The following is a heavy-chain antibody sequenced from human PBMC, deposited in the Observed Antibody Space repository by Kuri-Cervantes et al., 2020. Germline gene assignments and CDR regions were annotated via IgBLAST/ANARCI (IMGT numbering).Heavy chain of an antibody. D-gene: IGHD3-22*01. V-gene: IGHV3-21*01. J-gene: IGHJ4*02. CDR3: ARHGYSNYYDSSGLSSNFDC. CDR2: ISSSSSYI. CDR1: GFTFSSYS. Sequence: GGSLRLSCAASGFTFSSYSMNWVRQAPGKGLELVSSISSSSSYIYYADSVKGRFTISRDNAKNSLYLQMNSLRAEDTAVYYCARHGYSNYYDSSGLSSNFDCWGQGTLVTVSS.